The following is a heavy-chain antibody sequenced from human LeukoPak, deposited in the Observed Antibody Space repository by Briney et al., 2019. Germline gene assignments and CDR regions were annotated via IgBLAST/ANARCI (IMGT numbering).Heavy chain of an antibody. CDR3: AKDPDNFNDGWNFHYMDV. CDR1: RFTFSNYA. J-gene: IGHJ6*03. V-gene: IGHV3-23*01. Sequence: AGGSLRLSCAASRFTFSNYAMSWVRQAPGKGLEWVSAISDSGDTTHYTNSVKGRFTISRDNSKDTLYLQMNSLRPEDTAVYFCAKDPDNFNDGWNFHYMDVWGNGTTVTVSS. CDR2: ISDSGDTT. D-gene: IGHD1-20*01.